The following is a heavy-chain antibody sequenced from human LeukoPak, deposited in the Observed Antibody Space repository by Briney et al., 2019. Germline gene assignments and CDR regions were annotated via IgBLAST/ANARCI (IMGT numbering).Heavy chain of an antibody. CDR2: IYTSGST. CDR1: GGSISSYY. D-gene: IGHD6-13*01. CDR3: ARESAAGGDFDY. V-gene: IGHV4-4*07. Sequence: SEALSLTCTVSGGSISSYYWSWIRQPAGKGLEWIGRIYTSGSTNYNPSLKSRVTMSVDTSKNQFSLKLSSVTAADTAVYYCARESAAGGDFDYWGQGTLVTVSS. J-gene: IGHJ4*02.